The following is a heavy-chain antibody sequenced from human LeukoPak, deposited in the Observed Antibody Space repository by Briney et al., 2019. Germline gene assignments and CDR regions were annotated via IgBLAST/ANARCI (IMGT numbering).Heavy chain of an antibody. D-gene: IGHD1-26*01. V-gene: IGHV4-59*01. CDR3: ARVLSPSGSYEDAFDI. CDR2: IYYSGST. Sequence: SETLSLTCTVSGGSISSYYWSWIRQPPGKGLEWIGYIYYSGSTNYNPSLKSRVTISVDTSKNQFSLKLSSVTAADTAVYYCARVLSPSGSYEDAFDIWGQGTMVTVSS. CDR1: GGSISSYY. J-gene: IGHJ3*02.